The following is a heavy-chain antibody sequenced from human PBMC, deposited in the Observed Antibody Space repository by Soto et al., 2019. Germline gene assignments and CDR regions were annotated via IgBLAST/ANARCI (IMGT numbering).Heavy chain of an antibody. V-gene: IGHV4-39*07. J-gene: IGHJ3*01. CDR1: GGSISSSSYS. CDR3: RVVTLLRSFDV. CDR2: IYHSGST. D-gene: IGHD3-22*01. Sequence: SETLSLTCTVSGGSISSSSYSWGWIRQPPGKGLEWIGSIYHSGSTYYNPSLKSRVTISVDRSKNHFSLNLSSVTAADSAVYFCRVVTLLRSFDVWGPGKMVTVS.